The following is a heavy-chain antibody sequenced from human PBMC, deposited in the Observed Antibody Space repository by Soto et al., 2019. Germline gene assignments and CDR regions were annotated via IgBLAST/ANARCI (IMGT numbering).Heavy chain of an antibody. CDR1: GGSFSGYY. Sequence: QVQLQQWGAGLLKPSETLSLTCAVYGGSFSGYYWSWIRQPPGKGLEWIGEINHSGSTNYNPSLKCRVTISVDTAKNQFSLKLSSVTAADTAVYYCASWEGNNWFDPWGQGTLVTVSS. CDR3: ASWEGNNWFDP. CDR2: INHSGST. J-gene: IGHJ5*02. D-gene: IGHD1-26*01. V-gene: IGHV4-34*01.